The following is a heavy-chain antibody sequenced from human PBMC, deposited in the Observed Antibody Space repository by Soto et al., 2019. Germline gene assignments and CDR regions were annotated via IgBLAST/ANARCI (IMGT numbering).Heavy chain of an antibody. V-gene: IGHV3-33*01. CDR2: IWYDGSNK. Sequence: GGSLRLSCAASGFTFSSYGMHWVRQAPGKGLEWVAVIWYDGSNKYYADSVKGRFTISRDNSKNTLYLQMNSLRAEDTAVYYCARDGYCSGGSCYEGYYYYYYMDVWGKGTTVTVSS. D-gene: IGHD2-15*01. CDR3: ARDGYCSGGSCYEGYYYYYYMDV. CDR1: GFTFSSYG. J-gene: IGHJ6*03.